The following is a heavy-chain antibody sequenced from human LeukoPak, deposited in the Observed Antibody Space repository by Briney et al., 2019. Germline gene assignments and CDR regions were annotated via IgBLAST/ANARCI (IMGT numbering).Heavy chain of an antibody. CDR3: ATYRQVLLPFES. V-gene: IGHV3-23*01. CDR2: IFPSGGEI. CDR1: GFTFSTFA. Sequence: GGSLRLSCAASGFTFSTFAMIWVRQPPGKGLEWVSSIFPSGGEIHYADSVRGRFTISRDNAKSTLSLQMNSLRAEDTAIYYCATYRQVLLPFESWGQGTLVTVSS. D-gene: IGHD2-8*02. J-gene: IGHJ4*02.